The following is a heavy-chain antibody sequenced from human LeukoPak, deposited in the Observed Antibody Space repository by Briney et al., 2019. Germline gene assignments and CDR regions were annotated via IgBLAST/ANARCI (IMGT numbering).Heavy chain of an antibody. Sequence: GRSLRLSCAASGFTFSSYAMHWVRQAPGKGLEWVAVISYDGSNKYYADSVKGRFTISRDNSKNTLYLQMNSLRAEDTAVYYCAKEDVVYYYYYGMDVWGQGTTVTVSS. J-gene: IGHJ6*02. V-gene: IGHV3-30-3*01. CDR1: GFTFSSYA. CDR2: ISYDGSNK. CDR3: AKEDVVYYYYYGMDV. D-gene: IGHD3-16*01.